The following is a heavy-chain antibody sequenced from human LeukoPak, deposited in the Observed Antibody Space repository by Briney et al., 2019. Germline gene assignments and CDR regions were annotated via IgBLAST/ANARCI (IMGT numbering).Heavy chain of an antibody. V-gene: IGHV3-48*01. CDR2: ISHDSGIK. D-gene: IGHD2-15*01. CDR1: GFSFSRDS. CDR3: VRDNPRCCGVVPANVDDY. J-gene: IGHJ4*02. Sequence: GGSLRLSCAASGFSFSRDSMNWVRQAPGKGLEWISYISHDSGIKYYADSVRGRLTISRDNAKNSLYLQMHSLRAEDTAVYFCVRDNPRCCGVVPANVDDYWGQGTLVTVSS.